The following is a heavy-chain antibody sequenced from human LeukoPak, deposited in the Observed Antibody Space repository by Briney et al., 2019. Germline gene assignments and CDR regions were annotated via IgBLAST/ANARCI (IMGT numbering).Heavy chain of an antibody. CDR3: ARQGGYYDILTGYYFDY. J-gene: IGHJ4*02. CDR1: GGSISSSIYY. CDR2: INHSGST. D-gene: IGHD3-9*01. Sequence: SETLSLTCTVSGGSISSSIYYWSWIRQPPGKGLEWIGEINHSGSTNYNPSLKSRVTISVDTSKNQFSQKLSSVTAADTAVYYCARQGGYYDILTGYYFDYWGQGTLVTVSS. V-gene: IGHV4-39*01.